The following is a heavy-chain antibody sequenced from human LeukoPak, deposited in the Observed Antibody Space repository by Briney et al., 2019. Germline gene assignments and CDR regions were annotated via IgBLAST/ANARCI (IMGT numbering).Heavy chain of an antibody. V-gene: IGHV1-18*04. D-gene: IGHD2-2*01. J-gene: IGHJ4*02. CDR1: GYNFDRYG. CDR2: ISTYNGNT. Sequence: ASVKVSCKGSGYNFDRYGVNWVRQAPGQGLEWVGWISTYNGNTFYAQEFEGRVTMTTDTSTNTVYMDLRSLRSDDTAVYYCALIPYCTTATCYYFDFWGQGTLVTVSS. CDR3: ALIPYCTTATCYYFDF.